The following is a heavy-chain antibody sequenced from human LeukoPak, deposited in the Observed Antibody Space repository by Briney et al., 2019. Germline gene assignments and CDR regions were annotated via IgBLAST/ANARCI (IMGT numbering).Heavy chain of an antibody. Sequence: PRGSLRLSCAASGFTFVDYAMHWVRPAPGKGLEWVKGISWNSGSIGYADSVKGRFTITRDNAKNSLYLQMNSLRADYTALYCCAKDRGRIGSSWYDYWGQGTLVTVSS. V-gene: IGHV3-9*01. CDR1: GFTFVDYA. J-gene: IGHJ4*02. D-gene: IGHD6-13*01. CDR3: AKDRGRIGSSWYDY. CDR2: ISWNSGSI.